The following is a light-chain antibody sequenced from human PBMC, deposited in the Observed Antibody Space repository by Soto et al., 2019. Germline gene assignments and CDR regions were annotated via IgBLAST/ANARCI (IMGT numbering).Light chain of an antibody. CDR3: QQYDSLPALT. Sequence: DIQMTQSPSSLSASVGDRITITCQASQDISNYLNWYQQKPGKAPKLLIYDASNLETGVPSRFSGSGSGTDFTFTISSLQPEDIETYYCQQYDSLPALTFGGGTKVEIK. V-gene: IGKV1-33*01. CDR2: DAS. CDR1: QDISNY. J-gene: IGKJ4*01.